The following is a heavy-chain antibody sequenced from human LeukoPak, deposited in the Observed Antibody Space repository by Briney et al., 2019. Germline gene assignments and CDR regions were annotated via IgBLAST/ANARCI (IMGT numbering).Heavy chain of an antibody. D-gene: IGHD3-10*01. CDR2: IYTSGST. J-gene: IGHJ4*02. CDR1: GGSISTYY. Sequence: SETLSLTCTVSGGSISTYYWSWIRQPPGKGLEWIGYIYTSGSTDYNPPLKSRVTISLDTSNNQFSLNLNSVTAADTAVYYCARSRGRKVTPFVYWGQGILVTVSS. V-gene: IGHV4-4*09. CDR3: ARSRGRKVTPFVY.